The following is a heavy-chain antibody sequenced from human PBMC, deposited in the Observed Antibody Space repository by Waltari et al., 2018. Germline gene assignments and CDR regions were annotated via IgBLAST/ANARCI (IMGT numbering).Heavy chain of an antibody. J-gene: IGHJ4*02. V-gene: IGHV3-15*07. CDR3: ATGTMTLVTPFF. CDR2: IKTRTDGETT. Sequence: EVQLVESGGGLVKPGGSLRLSCAASGFTFTNAWVNWVRQAPGRGLEWVGRIKTRTDGETTDYAASVKDRFTISRDDSKNTVYLQLTGLKTEDTAVYYCATGTMTLVTPFFWCQGTLVTVSS. CDR1: GFTFTNAW. D-gene: IGHD4-17*01.